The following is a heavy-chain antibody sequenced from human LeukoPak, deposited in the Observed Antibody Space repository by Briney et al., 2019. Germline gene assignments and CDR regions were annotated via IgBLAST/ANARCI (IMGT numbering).Heavy chain of an antibody. J-gene: IGHJ4*02. CDR2: IIPIFGTA. D-gene: IGHD6-6*01. CDR3: ARDRIAAAADSLYYFDY. V-gene: IGHV1-69*01. Sequence: SVKVSCKASGGTFSSYAISWVRQAPGQGLEWMGGIIPIFGTADYAQKFQGRVTITADESTSTAYMELSSLRSEDTAVYYCARDRIAAAADSLYYFDYWGQGTLVTVSS. CDR1: GGTFSSYA.